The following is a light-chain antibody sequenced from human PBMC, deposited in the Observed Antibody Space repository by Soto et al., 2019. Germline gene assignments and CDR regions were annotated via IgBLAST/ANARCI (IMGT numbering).Light chain of an antibody. V-gene: IGKV3-20*01. CDR2: AAS. J-gene: IGKJ1*01. CDR1: QSVSNNY. CDR3: QQYGSSPT. Sequence: EIVLTQSPGTLSLSPGERATLSCRASQSVSNNYLAWYQQKPGQAPRLLIYAASTRATGVPDRFSGTGSGTDFALTISRLETDDSAVYYCQQYGSSPTFGQGTKVDIK.